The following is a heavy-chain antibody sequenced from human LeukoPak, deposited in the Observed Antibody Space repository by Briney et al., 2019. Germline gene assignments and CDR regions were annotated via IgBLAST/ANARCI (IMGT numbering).Heavy chain of an antibody. Sequence: SETLSLTCTVSGGSISSYYWSWIRQTPGKGLEWIGYIYYSGSTNYNPSLKSRVTISVDTSKNQFSLKLSSVTAADTAVYYCARGPTRNYFDYWGRGTLVTVSS. CDR3: ARGPTRNYFDY. J-gene: IGHJ4*02. CDR2: IYYSGST. V-gene: IGHV4-59*01. CDR1: GGSISSYY.